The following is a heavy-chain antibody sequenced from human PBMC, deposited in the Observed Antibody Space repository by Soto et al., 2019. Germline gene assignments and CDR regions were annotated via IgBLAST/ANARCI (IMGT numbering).Heavy chain of an antibody. D-gene: IGHD3-9*01. V-gene: IGHV3-23*01. CDR3: AKNGPSSHYDILTGTGGWFDP. CDR1: GFTFSSYA. J-gene: IGHJ5*02. Sequence: LRLSCAASGFTFSSYAMSWVRQAPGKGLEWVSAISGSGGSTYYADSVKGRFTISRDNYKNTLYLQMNSLRAEDTAVYYCAKNGPSSHYDILTGTGGWFDPWGQGTLVTVSS. CDR2: ISGSGGST.